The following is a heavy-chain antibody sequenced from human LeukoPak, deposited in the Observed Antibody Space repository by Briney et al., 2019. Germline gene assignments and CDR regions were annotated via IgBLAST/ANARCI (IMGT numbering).Heavy chain of an antibody. CDR2: ISDSGGRT. D-gene: IGHD3-22*01. Sequence: GGSLRLSCAVSGITLSNYGMSWVRQAPGKGLEWVAGISDSGGRTNYADSVKGRFTISRDNPKNTLYLQMDSLRPEDTAVYFCAKRGVVIRVILVGFHKEAYYFDSWGQGVLVTVSS. CDR3: AKRGVVIRVILVGFHKEAYYFDS. V-gene: IGHV3-23*01. J-gene: IGHJ4*02. CDR1: GITLSNYG.